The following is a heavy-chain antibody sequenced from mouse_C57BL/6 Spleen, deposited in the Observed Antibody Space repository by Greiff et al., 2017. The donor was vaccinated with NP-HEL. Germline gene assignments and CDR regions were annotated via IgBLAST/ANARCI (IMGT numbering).Heavy chain of an antibody. CDR1: GYSITSGYY. D-gene: IGHD4-1*01. CDR2: ISYDGSN. J-gene: IGHJ3*01. Sequence: EVQLVESGPGLVKPSQSLSLTCSVTGYSITSGYYWNWIRQFPGNKLEWMGYISYDGSNNYNPSLKNRISITRDTSKNQFFLKLNSVTTEDTATYYCARDPNWDAYWGQGTLVTVSA. CDR3: ARDPNWDAY. V-gene: IGHV3-6*01.